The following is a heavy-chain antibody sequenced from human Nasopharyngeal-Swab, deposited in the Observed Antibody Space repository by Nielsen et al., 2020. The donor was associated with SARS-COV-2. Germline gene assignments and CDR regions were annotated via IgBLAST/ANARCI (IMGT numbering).Heavy chain of an antibody. CDR2: IWYDGSNK. J-gene: IGHJ3*01. V-gene: IGHV3-33*01. CDR3: ARDPSYDSSGFRV. Sequence: WIRQPPGKGLEWVAVIWYDGSNKYYADSVKGQFTISRDNSKNTLYLQMNSLRAEDTAVYYCARDPSYDSSGFRVWGQGTMVTVSS. D-gene: IGHD3-22*01.